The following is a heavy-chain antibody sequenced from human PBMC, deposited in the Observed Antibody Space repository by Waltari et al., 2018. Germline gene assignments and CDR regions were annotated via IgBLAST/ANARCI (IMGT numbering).Heavy chain of an antibody. D-gene: IGHD5-18*01. CDR1: GYSFTRDW. CDR2: IFPGDSNT. V-gene: IGHV5-51*01. J-gene: IGHJ4*02. Sequence: EVQLVQSGAEVKKPGESLQISCEGSGYSFTRDWNGGVRQMPGKGLEWMGVIFPGDSNTKYSPSFRGQVTISADNSITTAYLQWSSLKASDTAIYFCARQPLHSYGIRHFDYWGQGTPVTVS. CDR3: ARQPLHSYGIRHFDY.